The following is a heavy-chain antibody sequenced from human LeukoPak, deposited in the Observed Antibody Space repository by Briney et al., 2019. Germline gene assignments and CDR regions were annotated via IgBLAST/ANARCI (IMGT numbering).Heavy chain of an antibody. CDR2: IKSKTFGGTT. CDR1: GFTFSNAW. D-gene: IGHD3-16*01. CDR3: TTLGAFDY. J-gene: IGHJ4*02. Sequence: GGSLRLSCAASGFTFSNAWMSWVRQAPGKGLEWVGRIKSKTFGGTTDYAAPVKGRFTISRDDSKNTLYLRMNTLKTEDTAIYYCTTLGAFDYWGQGTLVTVSS. V-gene: IGHV3-15*01.